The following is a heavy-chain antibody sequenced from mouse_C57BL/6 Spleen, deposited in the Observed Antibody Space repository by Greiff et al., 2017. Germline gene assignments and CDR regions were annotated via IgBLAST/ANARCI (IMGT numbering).Heavy chain of an antibody. D-gene: IGHD4-1*01. Sequence: ESGPGLVKPSQSLSLSCSVTGYSITSGYYWNWIRQFPGNKLEWMGYISYDGSNNYNPSLKNRISITRDTSKNQFFLKLNSVTTEDTATYYCARVTGYYFDDWGQGTTLTVSS. CDR3: ARVTGYYFDD. J-gene: IGHJ2*01. CDR2: ISYDGSN. V-gene: IGHV3-6*01. CDR1: GYSITSGYY.